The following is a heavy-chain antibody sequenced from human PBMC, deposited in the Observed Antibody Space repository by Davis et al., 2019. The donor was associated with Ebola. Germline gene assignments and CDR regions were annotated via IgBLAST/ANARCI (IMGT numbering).Heavy chain of an antibody. CDR3: AKDEHCLTITCQPGF. J-gene: IGHJ4*02. CDR2: ISSSGSTI. Sequence: GESLKISCAASGFTFSDYYMSWIRQAPGKGLEWVSYISSSGSTIYYADSVKGRFTISRDNAKNSLYLQMNSVRAEDTAVYYCAKDEHCLTITCQPGFWGQGTLVTVSS. V-gene: IGHV3-11*01. CDR1: GFTFSDYY. D-gene: IGHD3-10*01.